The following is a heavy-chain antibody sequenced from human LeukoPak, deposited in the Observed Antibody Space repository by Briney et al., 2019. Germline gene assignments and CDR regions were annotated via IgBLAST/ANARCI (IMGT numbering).Heavy chain of an antibody. J-gene: IGHJ4*02. V-gene: IGHV4-59*01. CDR1: GGSISTYY. Sequence: SETLSLTCTVSGGSISTYYWSWIRQPPGQGLEWIAYIDNSGSTNYNPSLKSRVTISVDTSKNQFSLKLSSVTAADTAEYYCARGEVGATRYHFDYWGQGTLVTVSS. CDR3: ARGEVGATRYHFDY. CDR2: IDNSGST. D-gene: IGHD1-26*01.